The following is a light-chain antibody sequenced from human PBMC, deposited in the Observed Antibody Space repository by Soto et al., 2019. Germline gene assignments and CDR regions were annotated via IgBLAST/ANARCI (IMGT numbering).Light chain of an antibody. CDR2: KAS. Sequence: DIQMTQSPSTLYASVGDRVTITCRASQSITNWLAWYQQKPGKAPNLLIYKASSLESGVPSRFSGSGSGTEFPLTICSLQPDDFATYYCQQYNSYSVFTFGPGTKVDIK. CDR3: QQYNSYSVFT. CDR1: QSITNW. V-gene: IGKV1-5*03. J-gene: IGKJ3*01.